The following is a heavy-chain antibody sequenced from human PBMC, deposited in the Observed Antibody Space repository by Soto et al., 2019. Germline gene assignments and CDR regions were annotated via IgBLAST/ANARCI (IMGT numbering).Heavy chain of an antibody. Sequence: VQLAESGGDVVQPGRSLRLSCAASGFIFSSFALHWVRQTPDKGLEWVAFISNDGSQTYYADSEKGRFTISRDNSNNSLTLQMDRLRPEDTARYYCARDPYFDYMYGTPDYWGQGTLVAVSS. CDR1: GFIFSSFA. CDR3: ARDPYFDYMYGTPDY. D-gene: IGHD3-16*01. CDR2: ISNDGSQT. J-gene: IGHJ4*02. V-gene: IGHV3-30-3*01.